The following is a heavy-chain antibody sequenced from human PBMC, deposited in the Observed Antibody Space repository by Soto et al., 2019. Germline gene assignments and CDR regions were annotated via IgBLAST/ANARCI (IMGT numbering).Heavy chain of an antibody. D-gene: IGHD3-22*01. CDR1: GFSFSSYW. Sequence: GGSLRLSCAASGFSFSSYWMSWVRQAPGKGLEWVANIKPDGSEGYYVDSVKGRFTLSRDNTKNSLHLQMNTLRAEDTAVYYCARGDYYDSNGPFSDAFDVWGQGTMVTVSS. CDR2: IKPDGSEG. V-gene: IGHV3-7*04. J-gene: IGHJ3*01. CDR3: ARGDYYDSNGPFSDAFDV.